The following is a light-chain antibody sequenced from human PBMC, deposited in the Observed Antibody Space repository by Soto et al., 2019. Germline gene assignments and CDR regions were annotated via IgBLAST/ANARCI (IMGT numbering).Light chain of an antibody. CDR2: AAS. Sequence: IQMTQSPSSLSASVGDRVTITCRASQSISSYLNWYQQKPGKAPKLLIYAASSLQSGVPSRFSGSGSGTDFTLTISSLQPEDFATYYCLQDYNYPWTFGQRTKVDI. J-gene: IGKJ1*01. V-gene: IGKV1-6*01. CDR3: LQDYNYPWT. CDR1: QSISSY.